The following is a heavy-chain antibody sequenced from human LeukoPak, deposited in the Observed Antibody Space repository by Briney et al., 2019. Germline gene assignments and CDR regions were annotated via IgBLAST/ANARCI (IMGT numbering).Heavy chain of an antibody. CDR3: AKDYCSGGSCHYFDY. V-gene: IGHV3-23*01. CDR1: GFTFSSYG. CDR2: ISGSGGST. Sequence: GGSLRLSCAASGFTFSSYGMSWVRQAPGKGLEWVSAISGSGGSTYYADSVKGRFTISRDNSKNTLYLQMNSLRAEDTAVYYCAKDYCSGGSCHYFDYWGQGTLVTVSS. J-gene: IGHJ4*02. D-gene: IGHD2-15*01.